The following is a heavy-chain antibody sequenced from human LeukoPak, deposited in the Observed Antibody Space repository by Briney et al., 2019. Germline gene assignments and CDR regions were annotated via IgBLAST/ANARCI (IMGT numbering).Heavy chain of an antibody. D-gene: IGHD6-6*01. Sequence: SETLSLTCTVSGGSISSSSYYWGWIRQPPGKGLEWIGSIYYSGSTYYNPSLKSRVTISVDTSKNQFSLKLSSVTAADTAWYYCARLRGRNRSSKYYFYYWGQGTLVTGSS. CDR3: ARLRGRNRSSKYYFYY. CDR2: IYYSGST. CDR1: GGSISSSSYY. V-gene: IGHV4-39*01. J-gene: IGHJ4*02.